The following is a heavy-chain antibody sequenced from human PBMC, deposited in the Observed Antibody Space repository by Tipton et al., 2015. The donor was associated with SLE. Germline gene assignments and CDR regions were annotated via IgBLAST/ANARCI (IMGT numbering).Heavy chain of an antibody. CDR3: AGGSDTGDFQH. CDR2: IYYSGST. D-gene: IGHD3-16*01. V-gene: IGHV4-59*11. CDR1: GYSISTHY. Sequence: TLSLTCTVSGYSISTHYWSWIRQPPGKGLEWIGYIYYSGSTNYNPSLKSRVTMSVDTSKNQFSLKLTSVTAADTAVYYCAGGSDTGDFQHWGQGTLVTVSS. J-gene: IGHJ1*01.